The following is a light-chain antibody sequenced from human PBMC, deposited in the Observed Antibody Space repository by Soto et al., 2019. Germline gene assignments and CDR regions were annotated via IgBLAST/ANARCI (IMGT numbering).Light chain of an antibody. V-gene: IGKV3-15*01. J-gene: IGKJ1*01. CDR1: QDVMYD. Sequence: EIVLTQSPATLSVSPGGRATLSCRAPQDVMYDLAWYQQKPGQAPRLLVYGASTRATDAPPRFRGSGSGTDFSLSISSLQPEDFAVYYCQQRNDWHRTFGQGTKVEVK. CDR3: QQRNDWHRT. CDR2: GAS.